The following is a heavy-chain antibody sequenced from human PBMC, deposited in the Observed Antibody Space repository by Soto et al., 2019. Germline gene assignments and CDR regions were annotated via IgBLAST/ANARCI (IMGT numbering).Heavy chain of an antibody. CDR2: IKNKANNYAT. D-gene: IGHD1-26*01. CDR1: GFSFNAYA. J-gene: IGHJ6*02. V-gene: IGHV3-73*01. CDR3: TRLSEGAYYHYGMDV. Sequence: EEQVVESGGGLVKPGGSLKLSCAASGFSFNAYAIHWVRQASGKGLEWLGRIKNKANNYATASSASLKGRFTVSRDDSSYTAYLQMSSLETDDTAVYYCTRLSEGAYYHYGMDVWGQGTTVTVSS.